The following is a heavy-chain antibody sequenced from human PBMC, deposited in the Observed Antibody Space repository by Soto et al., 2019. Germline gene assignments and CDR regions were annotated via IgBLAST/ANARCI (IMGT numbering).Heavy chain of an antibody. CDR2: INHSGST. Sequence: QVQLQQWGAGLLKPSETLSLTCAVYGGSFSGYYWSWIRQPPGKGLEWIGEINHSGSTNYNPSLKRRVTISVDTSKNQFSLKLRSVTAADTAVYYCARRGDWSGGSCQLDYWGQGTLVTVSS. CDR3: ARRGDWSGGSCQLDY. V-gene: IGHV4-34*01. D-gene: IGHD2-15*01. J-gene: IGHJ4*02. CDR1: GGSFSGYY.